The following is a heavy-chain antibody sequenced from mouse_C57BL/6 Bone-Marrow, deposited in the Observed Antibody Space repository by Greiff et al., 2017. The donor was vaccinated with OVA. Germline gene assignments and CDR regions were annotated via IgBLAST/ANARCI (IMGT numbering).Heavy chain of an antibody. CDR2: ISYDGSN. V-gene: IGHV3-6*01. Sequence: EVQLQESGPGLVKPSQSLSLTCSVTGYSITSGYYWNWIRQFPGNKLEWMGYISYDGSNNYNPSLKNRISITRDTSKNQFFLKLKSVTTEDTATNYGARAGTYLYYFDYWGQGTTLTVSS. D-gene: IGHD2-10*01. CDR1: GYSITSGYY. CDR3: ARAGTYLYYFDY. J-gene: IGHJ2*01.